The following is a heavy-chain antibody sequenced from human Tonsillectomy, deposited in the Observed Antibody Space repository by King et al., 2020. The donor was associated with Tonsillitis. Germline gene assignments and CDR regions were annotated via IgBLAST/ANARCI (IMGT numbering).Heavy chain of an antibody. CDR3: ARASGGLSGSYPLNAFDV. CDR2: LSGSGSST. D-gene: IGHD1-26*01. J-gene: IGHJ3*01. V-gene: IGHV3-23*04. CDR1: GFTFSSYA. Sequence: VQLVESGGGLVQPGGSLRLSCAASGFTFSSYAMSWVRQAPGKGLEWVSTLSGSGSSTYYADSVKGRLTISRDNSKNTLYLQMSSLRAKDTAVYYCARASGGLSGSYPLNAFDVWGQGTMVTVS.